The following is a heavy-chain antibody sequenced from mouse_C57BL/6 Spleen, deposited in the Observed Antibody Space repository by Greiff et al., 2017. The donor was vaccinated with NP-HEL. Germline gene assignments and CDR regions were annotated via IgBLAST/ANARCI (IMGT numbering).Heavy chain of an antibody. V-gene: IGHV5-6*01. CDR2: ISSGGSYT. CDR3: ARQSNWAWFAY. Sequence: EVKLVESGGDLVKPGGSLKLSCAASGFTFSSYGMSWVRQTPDKRLEWVATISSGGSYTYYPDSVKGRFTISRDNAKNTLYLQMSSLKSEDTAMYYCARQSNWAWFAYWGQGTLVTVSA. J-gene: IGHJ3*01. D-gene: IGHD4-1*01. CDR1: GFTFSSYG.